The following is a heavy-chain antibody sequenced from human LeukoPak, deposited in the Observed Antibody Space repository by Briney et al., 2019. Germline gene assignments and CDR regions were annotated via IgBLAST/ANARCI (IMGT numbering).Heavy chain of an antibody. D-gene: IGHD2-21*01. CDR2: INPSGGST. CDR3: ARDQGAIRSQYFDY. CDR1: GYTFTSYG. J-gene: IGHJ4*02. V-gene: IGHV1-46*01. Sequence: ASVKVSCKASGYTFTSYGISWVRQAPGQGLEWMGIINPSGGSTSYAQKFQGRVTMTRDTSTSTVYMELSSLRSEDTAVYYCARDQGAIRSQYFDYWGQGTLVTVSS.